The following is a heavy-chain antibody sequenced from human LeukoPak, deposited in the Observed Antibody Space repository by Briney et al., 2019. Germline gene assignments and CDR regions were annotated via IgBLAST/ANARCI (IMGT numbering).Heavy chain of an antibody. V-gene: IGHV3-7*01. D-gene: IGHD3-9*01. CDR3: AREARILTGYYINDYYYYMDV. CDR2: IKQDGSEK. Sequence: GGSLRLSCAASGFTFSSYWMSWVRQAPGKGLEWVANIKQDGSEKYYVDSVKGRFTISRDNAKNSLYLQMNSLRAEDTAVYYCAREARILTGYYINDYYYYMDVWGKGTTVTVSS. J-gene: IGHJ6*03. CDR1: GFTFSSYW.